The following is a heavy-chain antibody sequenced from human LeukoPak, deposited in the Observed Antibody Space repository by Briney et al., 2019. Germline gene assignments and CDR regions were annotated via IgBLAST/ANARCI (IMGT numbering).Heavy chain of an antibody. D-gene: IGHD2-15*01. J-gene: IGHJ4*02. CDR3: ASIVVVVAATVPWFDY. Sequence: SETLSLTCTVSGGSISSGGHYWSWIRQPPGKGLEWIGYIYYSGRTYYNPSLKSRVTISVDTSKNQFSLKLSSVTAADTAVYYCASIVVVVAATVPWFDYWGQGTLVTVSS. CDR2: IYYSGRT. V-gene: IGHV4-31*03. CDR1: GGSISSGGHY.